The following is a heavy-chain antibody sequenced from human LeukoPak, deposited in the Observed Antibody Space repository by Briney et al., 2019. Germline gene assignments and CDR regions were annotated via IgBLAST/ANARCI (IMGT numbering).Heavy chain of an antibody. D-gene: IGHD5-18*01. CDR2: ISSSSNYI. CDR3: ARECMDTTMVDAFDI. Sequence: GGSLRLSCAASGFTFSDYIMNWVRQAPGKGLEWFSYISSSSNYIYYADSVKGRFTISRDNAKNSLYLQMNSLRAEDTAVYYCARECMDTTMVDAFDIWGQGTMVTVSS. CDR1: GFTFSDYI. V-gene: IGHV3-21*01. J-gene: IGHJ3*02.